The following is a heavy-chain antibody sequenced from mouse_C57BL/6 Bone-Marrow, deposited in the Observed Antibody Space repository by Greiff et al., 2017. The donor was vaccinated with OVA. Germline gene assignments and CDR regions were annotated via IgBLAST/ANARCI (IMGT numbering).Heavy chain of an antibody. D-gene: IGHD1-1*02. J-gene: IGHJ4*01. CDR1: GYTFTSYW. V-gene: IGHV1-69*01. CDR3: ASEIWSYAMDY. Sequence: QVQLQQPGAELVRPGSSVKLSCKASGYTFTSYWMHWVKQRPGQGLEWIGEIDPSDSYTNYNQKFKGKSTLTVDKSSSTAYMQLSSLTSEDSAVYYCASEIWSYAMDYWGQGTSVTVSS. CDR2: IDPSDSYT.